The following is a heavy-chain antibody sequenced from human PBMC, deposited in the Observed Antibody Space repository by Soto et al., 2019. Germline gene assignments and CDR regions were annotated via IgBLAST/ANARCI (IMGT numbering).Heavy chain of an antibody. CDR3: ARDWNCTKVWFDP. Sequence: SETLSLTCAVYGGSSSGYYWSWIRQPPGKGLEWIGEINHSGSTNYNPSLKSRVTISVDTSKNQFSLKLSSVTAADTAVYYCARDWNCTKVWFDPWGQGTLVTVSS. CDR2: INHSGST. J-gene: IGHJ5*02. CDR1: GGSSSGYY. V-gene: IGHV4-34*01. D-gene: IGHD1-7*01.